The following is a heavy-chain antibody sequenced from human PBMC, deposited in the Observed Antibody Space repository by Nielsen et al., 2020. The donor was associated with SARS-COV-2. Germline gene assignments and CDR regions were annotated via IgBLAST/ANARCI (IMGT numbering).Heavy chain of an antibody. D-gene: IGHD1-7*01. CDR3: VREGRIIGTTDWFDP. J-gene: IGHJ5*02. V-gene: IGHV4-31*03. CDR1: GGSISSGGYY. Sequence: SETLSLTCTVSGGSISSGGYYWSWIRQHPGKGLEWIGYIYYSGSTYYNPSLKSRVTISVDTSKNQFSLKLSSVTAADTAVYYCVREGRIIGTTDWFDPWGQGTLVTVSS. CDR2: IYYSGST.